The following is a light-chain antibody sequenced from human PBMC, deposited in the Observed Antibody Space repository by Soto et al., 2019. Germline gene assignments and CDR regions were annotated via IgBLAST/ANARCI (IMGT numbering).Light chain of an antibody. V-gene: IGLV2-23*01. CDR3: CSYDHDTSSVR. J-gene: IGLJ3*02. CDR2: EAN. CDR1: GRSFENFNL. Sequence: QSALTQPASVSGSPGQSITISCTGAGRSFENFNLVSWYQHRPGKAPKLLISEANRRPSGVSDRFSASKSGNTASLTISGLQTDDESDYFGCSYDHDTSSVRFGGGTQLTVL.